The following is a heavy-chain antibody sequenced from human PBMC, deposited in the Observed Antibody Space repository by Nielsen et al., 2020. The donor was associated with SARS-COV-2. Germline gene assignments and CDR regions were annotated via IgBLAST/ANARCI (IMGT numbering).Heavy chain of an antibody. V-gene: IGHV4-39*07. J-gene: IGHJ6*02. Sequence: WIRQPPGKGLEWIGSIYYSGSTYYNPSLKSRVTISIDTSMNQFSLKLSSVTAADTAVYYCARGLPLLIGALFYYYYGMDVWGQGTTVTVSS. CDR3: ARGLPLLIGALFYYYYGMDV. CDR2: IYYSGST. D-gene: IGHD3-22*01.